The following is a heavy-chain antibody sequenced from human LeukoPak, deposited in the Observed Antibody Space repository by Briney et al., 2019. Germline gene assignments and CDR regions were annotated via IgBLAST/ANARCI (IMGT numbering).Heavy chain of an antibody. CDR3: ARDYIAVVVAAGFDY. J-gene: IGHJ4*02. V-gene: IGHV3-30*04. D-gene: IGHD2-15*01. CDR2: ILENGSNQ. CDR1: GFTFSNYI. Sequence: GGSLRLSCAASGFTFSNYIMHWVRQAPGKGLDWVAVILENGSNQYYADSVKGRFTISRDNAENSLYLQMNSLRAEDTAVYYCARDYIAVVVAAGFDYWGQGTLVTVSS.